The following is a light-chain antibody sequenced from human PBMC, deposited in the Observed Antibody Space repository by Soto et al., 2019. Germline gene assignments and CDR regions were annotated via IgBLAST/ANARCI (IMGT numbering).Light chain of an antibody. J-gene: IGKJ1*01. CDR1: QSVSSN. CDR3: QQYNNWPRT. CDR2: GAS. V-gene: IGKV3-15*01. Sequence: EIVMTASPATLSVSPGERSIFSCRASQSVSSNLAWYQQKPGQAPRLLIYGASTRATGIPARFSGSGSGTEFTLTISSLQSEDFAVYYCQQYNNWPRTFGQGTKVDIK.